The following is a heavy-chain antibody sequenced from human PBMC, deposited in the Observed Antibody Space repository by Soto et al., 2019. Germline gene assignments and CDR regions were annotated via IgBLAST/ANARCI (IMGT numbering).Heavy chain of an antibody. V-gene: IGHV4-39*01. D-gene: IGHD3-10*01. J-gene: IGHJ4*02. Sequence: SETLSLTCTVSGGSISSSSYYWGWIRQPPGKGLEWIGSIYYSGSTYYNPSLKSRVTISVDTSKNQFSLKLSSVTAADTAVYYCARQSRGATKKAHLKPQDYGGKGPLVTSPQ. CDR2: IYYSGST. CDR1: GGSISSSSYY. CDR3: ARQSRGATKKAHLKPQDY.